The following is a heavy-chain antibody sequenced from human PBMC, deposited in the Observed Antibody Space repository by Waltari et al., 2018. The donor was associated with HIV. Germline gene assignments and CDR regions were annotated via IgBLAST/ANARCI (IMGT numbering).Heavy chain of an antibody. D-gene: IGHD3-3*01. Sequence: DVQLVESGGDMVQPGGSLRLPCAASGFPFSSYALPWVRQAPGKGLEWISYISPSFGSRSSNIYYVDSVKGRFTISRDNAEKSLNLQMNSLRAEDTAVYYCARGEFGLSISGLFDYWGRGTLVTVSS. CDR2: ISPSFGSRSSNI. V-gene: IGHV3-48*03. CDR1: GFPFSSYA. J-gene: IGHJ4*02. CDR3: ARGEFGLSISGLFDY.